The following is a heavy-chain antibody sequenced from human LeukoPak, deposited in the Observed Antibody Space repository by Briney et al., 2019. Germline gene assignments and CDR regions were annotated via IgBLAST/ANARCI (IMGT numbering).Heavy chain of an antibody. D-gene: IGHD6-19*01. J-gene: IGHJ2*01. Sequence: ASVTVSCKASGGTFSSYAISWVRQAPGQGLEWMGGIIPIFGTANYAQKLQGRVTMTTDTSTSTAYMELRSLRSDDTAVYYCARDSSGPRYFDLWGRGTLVTVSS. CDR2: IIPIFGTA. CDR3: ARDSSGPRYFDL. CDR1: GGTFSSYA. V-gene: IGHV1-69*05.